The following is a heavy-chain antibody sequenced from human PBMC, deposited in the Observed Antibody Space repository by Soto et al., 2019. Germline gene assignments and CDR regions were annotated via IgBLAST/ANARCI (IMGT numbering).Heavy chain of an antibody. CDR1: GFTFSSYS. CDR2: ISSSSSYI. D-gene: IGHD3-22*01. V-gene: IGHV3-21*01. CDR3: ARALIYDSSGYYFYYFDY. Sequence: GGSLRLSCAASGFTFSSYSMNWVRQAPGKGLEWVSSISSSSSYIYYADSVKGRFTISRDNAKNTLYLQMNSLRAEDTAVYYCARALIYDSSGYYFYYFDYWGQGTLVTVSS. J-gene: IGHJ4*02.